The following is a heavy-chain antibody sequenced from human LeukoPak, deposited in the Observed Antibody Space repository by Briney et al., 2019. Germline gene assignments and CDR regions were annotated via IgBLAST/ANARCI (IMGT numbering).Heavy chain of an antibody. Sequence: PGGSLRLSCAASGFTFSSYSMNWVRQAPGKGLEWVSSISSSSSSYIYYADSVKGRFTISRDNAKNSLYLQMNSLRAEDTAVYYCARDLKANSGSYWKQYYYGMDVWGQGTTVTVSS. J-gene: IGHJ6*02. CDR3: ARDLKANSGSYWKQYYYGMDV. CDR1: GFTFSSYS. V-gene: IGHV3-21*01. D-gene: IGHD1-26*01. CDR2: ISSSSSSYI.